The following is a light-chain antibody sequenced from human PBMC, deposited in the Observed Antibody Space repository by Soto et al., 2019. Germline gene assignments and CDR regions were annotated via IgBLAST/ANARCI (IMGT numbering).Light chain of an antibody. J-gene: IGKJ1*01. Sequence: DIPMTQSPSTLSASVGDRVTITCRASQSISSWLAWYQQKPGKAPKLLIYKASSLESGVPSRFSGSGSGTEFTLTISSLQPDDFATYYCQQFNTSPWTFGQGTKVDTK. CDR2: KAS. CDR1: QSISSW. V-gene: IGKV1-5*03. CDR3: QQFNTSPWT.